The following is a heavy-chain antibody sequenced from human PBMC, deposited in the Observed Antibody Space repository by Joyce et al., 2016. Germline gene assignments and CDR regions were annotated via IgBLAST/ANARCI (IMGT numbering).Heavy chain of an antibody. J-gene: IGHJ5*02. CDR2: INHSGST. CDR3: ARGPRSNWGLVWFDP. D-gene: IGHD7-27*01. Sequence: QVQLQQWGAGLLKPSETLSLTCGVSGGSFSGYYWGWFRQPPGKGLEGIGEINHSGSTNSNPCLNSRVTISVATSKNQFSLKLSSVTAADTAVYYCARGPRSNWGLVWFDPWGQGTLVTVSS. CDR1: GGSFSGYY. V-gene: IGHV4-34*01.